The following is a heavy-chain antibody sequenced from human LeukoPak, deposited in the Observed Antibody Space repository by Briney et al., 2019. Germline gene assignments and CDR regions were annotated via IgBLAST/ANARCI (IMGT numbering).Heavy chain of an antibody. V-gene: IGHV3-9*01. CDR1: GFTFDDYA. D-gene: IGHD3-3*01. CDR3: AKGPRSYDFWSGYYFYYFDY. J-gene: IGHJ4*02. CDR2: ISWNSGSI. Sequence: GGSLRLSCAASGFTFDDYAMHWVRQAPGKGLEWVSGISWNSGSIGYADSVKGRFTISRDNAKNSLYLQMNSLRAEDTALYYCAKGPRSYDFWSGYYFYYFDYWGQGTLVTVSS.